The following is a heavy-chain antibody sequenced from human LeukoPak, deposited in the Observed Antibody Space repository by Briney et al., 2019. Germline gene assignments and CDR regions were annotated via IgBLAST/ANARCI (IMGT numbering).Heavy chain of an antibody. V-gene: IGHV3-11*01. Sequence: PGGSLRLSCAASGFTFSDYYMSWIRQAPGKGLKWVSDISPGGSSISYADSVKGRFTTSRDNAKSSLYLQMNNLRVEDTAVYYCARRSSLDYWGQGALVTVSS. CDR3: ARRSSLDY. D-gene: IGHD6-13*01. CDR1: GFTFSDYY. J-gene: IGHJ4*02. CDR2: ISPGGSSI.